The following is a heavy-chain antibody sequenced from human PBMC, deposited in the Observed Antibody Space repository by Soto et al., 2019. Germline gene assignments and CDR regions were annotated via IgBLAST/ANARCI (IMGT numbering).Heavy chain of an antibody. Sequence: SVKVSCKASGGTFSSYAISWVRQAPGQGLEWMGGIIPIFGTANYAQKFQGRVTITADKSTSTAYMELSSLRSEDTAVYYCAREAAPYYYASSGYYGFDYWGQGTLVTVSS. CDR3: AREAAPYYYASSGYYGFDY. J-gene: IGHJ4*02. CDR1: GGTFSSYA. V-gene: IGHV1-69*06. CDR2: IIPIFGTA. D-gene: IGHD3-22*01.